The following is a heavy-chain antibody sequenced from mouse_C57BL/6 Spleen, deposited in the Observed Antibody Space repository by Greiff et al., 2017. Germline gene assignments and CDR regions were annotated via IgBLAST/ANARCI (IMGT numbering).Heavy chain of an antibody. D-gene: IGHD2-1*01. CDR3: ARDLLRMDY. V-gene: IGHV5-17*01. CDR1: GFTFSDYG. CDR2: ISSGSSTI. Sequence: EVKLVESGGGLVKPGGSLKLSCAASGFTFSDYGMHWVRQAPEKGLEWVAYISSGSSTIYYADTVKGRFTISRDNAKNNLFLQMTSLRSEDTAMYYCARDLLRMDYWGQGTSVTVSS. J-gene: IGHJ4*01.